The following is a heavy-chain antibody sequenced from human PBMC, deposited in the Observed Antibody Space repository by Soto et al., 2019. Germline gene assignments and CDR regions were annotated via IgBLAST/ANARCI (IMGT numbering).Heavy chain of an antibody. D-gene: IGHD3-3*01. CDR2: IYSSGNT. CDR1: GGTISGYY. V-gene: IGHV4-4*07. J-gene: IGHJ5*02. Sequence: PSETLSLTCSVSGGTISGYYWTWIRQPAGKGLEWIGRIYSSGNTKYNPSLQSRVTMSLDTSNNQFSLRLTSVTAADTSVYYCARGQRFSDGFEPWGQGTFVTVSS. CDR3: ARGQRFSDGFEP.